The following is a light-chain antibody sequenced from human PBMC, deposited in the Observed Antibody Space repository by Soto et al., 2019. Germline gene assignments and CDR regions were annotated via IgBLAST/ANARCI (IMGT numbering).Light chain of an antibody. CDR1: QSFSSSY. V-gene: IGKV3-20*01. CDR3: QQYDSSPLT. J-gene: IGKJ1*01. Sequence: EIVLTQSPGTLSLSPGERATLSCRASQSFSSSYLAWYQQKPGQAPWLLIYGASNRAAGIPDRFSGSGSGTDFTLTISRLEPEDFAVYSCQQYDSSPLTFGQGTKVEIK. CDR2: GAS.